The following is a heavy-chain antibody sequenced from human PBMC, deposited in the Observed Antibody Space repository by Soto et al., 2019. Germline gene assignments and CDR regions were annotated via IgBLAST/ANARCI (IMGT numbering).Heavy chain of an antibody. V-gene: IGHV3-30*18. Sequence: QVQLVESGGGVVQPGRSLRLSCAASGFTFSSYGMHWVRQAPGKGLERVAVISYDGSNKYYADSVKGRFTISRDNSKNTLYLQMNSLRAEDTAVYYCAKGSEGHYFDYWGQGTLVTVSS. CDR3: AKGSEGHYFDY. CDR1: GFTFSSYG. CDR2: ISYDGSNK. J-gene: IGHJ4*02.